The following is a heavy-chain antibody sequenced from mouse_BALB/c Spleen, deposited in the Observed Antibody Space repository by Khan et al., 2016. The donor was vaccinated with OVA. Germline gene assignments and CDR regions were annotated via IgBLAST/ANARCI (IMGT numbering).Heavy chain of an antibody. CDR2: ISDGGSYT. V-gene: IGHV5-4*02. CDR3: ARGENWSVDY. CDR1: GFTFSDYY. Sequence: EVKLVESGGGLVKPGGSLKLSCAASGFTFSDYYMYWVRQTPEKRLEWVATISDGGSYTYYPDSVKGRFTISRDNAKNNLYLQMSSLKSEDTAMYYCARGENWSVDYWGQGTTRTVSS. J-gene: IGHJ2*01. D-gene: IGHD4-1*01.